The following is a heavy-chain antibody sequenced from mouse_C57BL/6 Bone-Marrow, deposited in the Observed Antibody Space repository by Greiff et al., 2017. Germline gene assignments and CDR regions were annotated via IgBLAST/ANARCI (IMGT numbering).Heavy chain of an antibody. D-gene: IGHD2-4*01. V-gene: IGHV1-53*01. CDR2: INPSNGGT. J-gene: IGHJ3*01. CDR3: ARRLGYDYDEGLFAY. CDR1: GYTFTSYW. Sequence: QVQLQQPGTELVKPGASVKLSCKASGYTFTSYWMHWVKQRPGQGLEWIGNINPSNGGTNYNEKFKSKATLTVDKSSSTAYMQRSSLTSEESAVYYCARRLGYDYDEGLFAYWGQGTLVTVSA.